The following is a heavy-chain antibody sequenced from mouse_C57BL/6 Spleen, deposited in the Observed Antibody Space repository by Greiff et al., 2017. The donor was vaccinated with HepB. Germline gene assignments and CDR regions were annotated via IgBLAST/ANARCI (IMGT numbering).Heavy chain of an antibody. CDR1: GYTFTDYY. Sequence: EVQLQQSGPELVKPGASVKISCKASGYTFTDYYMNWVKQSHGKSLEWIGDINPNNGGTSYNQKFKGKATLTVDKSSSTAYMELRSLTSEDSAVYYCARTYRDYVAWFAYWGQGTLVTVSA. V-gene: IGHV1-26*01. CDR2: INPNNGGT. CDR3: ARTYRDYVAWFAY. J-gene: IGHJ3*01. D-gene: IGHD2-4*01.